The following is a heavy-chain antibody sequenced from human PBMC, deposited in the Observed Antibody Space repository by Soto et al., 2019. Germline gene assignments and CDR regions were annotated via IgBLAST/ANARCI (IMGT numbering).Heavy chain of an antibody. CDR2: IYYSGST. V-gene: IGHV4-59*01. Sequence: SETLSLTCTVSGGSISSYYWSWIRQPPGKGLEWIGYIYYSGSTNYNPSLKSRVTISVDTSKNQFSLKLSSVTAADTAVYYCARTKYYYDSSGYYPYWYFDLWGRGTLVTVSS. CDR3: ARTKYYYDSSGYYPYWYFDL. D-gene: IGHD3-22*01. J-gene: IGHJ2*01. CDR1: GGSISSYY.